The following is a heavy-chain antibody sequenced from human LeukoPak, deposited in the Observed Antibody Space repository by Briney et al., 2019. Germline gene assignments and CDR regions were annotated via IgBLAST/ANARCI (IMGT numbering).Heavy chain of an antibody. CDR1: GFTFSSNA. D-gene: IGHD3-10*01. CDR3: ARDIGMVRGVIITNHFDY. Sequence: GGSLRLSCAASGFTFSSNAMSWVRQAPGKGVEWVSAISGSGGSTYYADSVKGRFTISRDNAKGSLYLQMNSLRAEDTAVYYCARDIGMVRGVIITNHFDYWGQGTPVTVSS. CDR2: ISGSGGST. J-gene: IGHJ4*02. V-gene: IGHV3-23*01.